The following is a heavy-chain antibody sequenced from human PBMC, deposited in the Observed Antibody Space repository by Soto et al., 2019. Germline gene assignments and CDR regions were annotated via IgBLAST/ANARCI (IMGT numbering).Heavy chain of an antibody. V-gene: IGHV4-39*01. CDR1: GDSLTSGHY. CDR2: IYFGGSI. J-gene: IGHJ4*02. CDR3: ARHVRGGGNPGAH. D-gene: IGHD3-10*02. Sequence: QLQLEESGPGLVKPSETLSLICSVSGDSLTSGHYWGWIRQAPGKGLEWIGSIYFGGSIYYNPSLKSRVTMSVYTSNTQFSRHLTSVTAADTAVYDCARHVRGGGNPGAHWGQGIRVAVSS.